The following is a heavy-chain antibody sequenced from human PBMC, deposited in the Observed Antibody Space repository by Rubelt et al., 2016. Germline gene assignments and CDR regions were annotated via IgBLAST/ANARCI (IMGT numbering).Heavy chain of an antibody. CDR1: GFIFSTYW. Sequence: GGSLRLSCSASGFIFSTYWMTWVRQAPGKGLEWVSSISSRSRNIYQADSVKGRFIISRDDAKNSVYLQMNSLRAEDTAVYYCVRSVDNGGNSGDYWGQGTLVTVSS. V-gene: IGHV3-21*06. CDR2: ISSRSRNI. J-gene: IGHJ4*02. CDR3: VRSVDNGGNSGDY. D-gene: IGHD4-23*01.